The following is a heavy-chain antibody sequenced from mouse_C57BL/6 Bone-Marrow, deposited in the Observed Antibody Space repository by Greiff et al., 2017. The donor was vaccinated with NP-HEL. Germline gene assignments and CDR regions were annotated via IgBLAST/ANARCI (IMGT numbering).Heavy chain of an antibody. CDR1: GYTFTDYN. Sequence: VQLQQSGPELVKPGASVKIPCKASGYTFTDYNMDWVKQSHGKSLEWIGDINPNNGGTIYNQKFKGKATLTVDKSSSTAYMELRSLTSEDTAVYYCARNDYDVYYFDYWGQGTTLTVSS. CDR3: ARNDYDVYYFDY. J-gene: IGHJ2*01. CDR2: INPNNGGT. D-gene: IGHD2-4*01. V-gene: IGHV1-18*01.